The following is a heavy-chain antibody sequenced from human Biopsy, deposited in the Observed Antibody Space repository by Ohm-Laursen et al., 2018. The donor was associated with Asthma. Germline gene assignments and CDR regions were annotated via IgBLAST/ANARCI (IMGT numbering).Heavy chain of an antibody. CDR1: GFTFGDYW. Sequence: RSLRLSCAASGFTFGDYWMSWVRQVPGKGLEWVAVISYDGSITHYADSVKGRFTISRDNSKNTVYLDISSLRIEDTAVFYCGIVVAANPFQGDRWGQGTLVTVSS. J-gene: IGHJ5*02. CDR3: GIVVAANPFQGDR. CDR2: ISYDGSIT. D-gene: IGHD2-15*01. V-gene: IGHV3-30*03.